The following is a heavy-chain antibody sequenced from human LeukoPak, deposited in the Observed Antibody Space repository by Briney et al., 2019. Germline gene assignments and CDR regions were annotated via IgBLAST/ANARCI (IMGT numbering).Heavy chain of an antibody. CDR1: GFTFSSYG. V-gene: IGHV3-33*01. J-gene: IGHJ6*02. CDR2: IWYDGSNK. CDR3: ARDPRVNYYGMDV. Sequence: GGSLRLSCAASGFTFSSYGMHWVRQAPGEGLEWVAVIWYDGSNKYYADSVKGRFTISRDNSKNTLYLQMNSLRAEDTAVYYCARDPRVNYYGMDVWGQGTTVTVSS.